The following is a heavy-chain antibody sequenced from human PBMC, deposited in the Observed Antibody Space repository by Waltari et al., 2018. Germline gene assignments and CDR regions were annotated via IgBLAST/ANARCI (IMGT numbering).Heavy chain of an antibody. CDR2: ISYSGST. J-gene: IGHJ4*02. V-gene: IGHV4-59*08. Sequence: QVQLQESGPGLVKPSETLSLTCTDSGGSITSNYWSWIRQPPGKGLEWIGYISYSGSTNYDPSLKSRVTMSLDTSKNQFSLKLSSVTAADTAVYYCARHKAGTTADHWGQGTLVTVSS. CDR1: GGSITSNY. CDR3: ARHKAGTTADH. D-gene: IGHD1-7*01.